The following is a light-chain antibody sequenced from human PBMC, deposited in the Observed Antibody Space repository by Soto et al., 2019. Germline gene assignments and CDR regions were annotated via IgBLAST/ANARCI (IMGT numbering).Light chain of an antibody. J-gene: IGKJ1*01. CDR1: QSVSSY. V-gene: IGKV3-20*01. CDR2: DAS. CDR3: QQYGSSPRT. Sequence: EIVLTQSPATLSLSPGERATLSCRASQSVSSYLAWYQQKAGQAPRLLIYDASNRATGIAARFSGSGSGTDFTLTISRLEPEDFAVYYCQQYGSSPRTFGQGTKVDIK.